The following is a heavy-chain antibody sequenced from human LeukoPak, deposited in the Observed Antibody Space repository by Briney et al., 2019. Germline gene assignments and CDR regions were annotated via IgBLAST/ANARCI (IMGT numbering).Heavy chain of an antibody. Sequence: SETLSLTCTVSDYSISSGYYWGWIRQSPGKGLEWIGTIYHSGSAYYNPSLKSRVTISVDTSKNQFSLRLTSVTAADTAVYYCARAYSSSWCDAFDIWGQGTLVTVSS. CDR3: ARAYSSSWCDAFDI. V-gene: IGHV4-38-2*02. CDR1: DYSISSGYY. J-gene: IGHJ3*02. CDR2: IYHSGSA. D-gene: IGHD6-13*01.